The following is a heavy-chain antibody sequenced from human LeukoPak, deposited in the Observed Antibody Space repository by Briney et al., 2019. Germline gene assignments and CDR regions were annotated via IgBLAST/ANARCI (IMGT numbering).Heavy chain of an antibody. J-gene: IGHJ3*02. CDR2: INPKTGGT. D-gene: IGHD5-24*01. CDR1: GYIFTGHY. V-gene: IGHV1-2*06. CDR3: ARVGDGLNDAFDI. Sequence: GASVKVSCKASGYIFTGHYMNWVRQVPGQGLEGMGRINPKTGGTNYAQNFQGRVTMTRDTSISTTYMELSRLRPDDTAVYYCARVGDGLNDAFDIWGQGTMVTVSS.